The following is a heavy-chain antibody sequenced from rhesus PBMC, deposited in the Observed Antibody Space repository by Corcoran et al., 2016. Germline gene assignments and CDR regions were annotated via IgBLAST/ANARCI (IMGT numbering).Heavy chain of an antibody. CDR2: VYGGSGST. CDR1: GGSISSNY. J-gene: IGHJ6*01. Sequence: QVQLQESGPGLVKPSATLSLTCVVSGGSISSNYRNWRRKPPGKGLGWIGRVYGGSGSTSYNPSLTSRVTISTDTSKNQFSLKLSSVTAADTAMYYCASAYGLDSWGQGVVVTVSS. V-gene: IGHV4-147*01. CDR3: ASAYGLDS.